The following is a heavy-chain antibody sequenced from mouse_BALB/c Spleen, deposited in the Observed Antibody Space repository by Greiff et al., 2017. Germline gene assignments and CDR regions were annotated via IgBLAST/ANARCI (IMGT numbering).Heavy chain of an antibody. V-gene: IGHV3-1*02. J-gene: IGHJ1*01. CDR3: AIPYYYGSSYWYFDV. Sequence: VQLKQSGPDLVKPSQSLSLTCTVTGYSITSGYSWHWIRQFPGNKLEWMGYIHYSGSTNYNPSLKSRISITRDTSKNQFFLQLNSVTIEDTATYYCAIPYYYGSSYWYFDVWGAGTTVTVSS. CDR1: GYSITSGYS. D-gene: IGHD1-1*01. CDR2: IHYSGST.